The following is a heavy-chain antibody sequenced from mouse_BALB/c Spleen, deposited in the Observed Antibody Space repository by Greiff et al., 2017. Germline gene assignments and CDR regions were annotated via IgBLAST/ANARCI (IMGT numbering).Heavy chain of an antibody. Sequence: EVKLVESGGGLVKPGGSLKLSCAASGFTFSSYAMSWVRQTPEKRLEWVASISSGGSTYYPDSVKGRFTISRDNARNILYLQMSSLRSEDTAMYYCAREGYGNPYYYAMDYWGQGTSVTVSS. J-gene: IGHJ4*01. D-gene: IGHD2-10*02. CDR1: GFTFSSYA. CDR2: ISSGGST. CDR3: AREGYGNPYYYAMDY. V-gene: IGHV5-6-5*01.